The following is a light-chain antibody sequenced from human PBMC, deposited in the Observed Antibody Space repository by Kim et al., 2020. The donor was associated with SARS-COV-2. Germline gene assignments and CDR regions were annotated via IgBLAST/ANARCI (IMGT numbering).Light chain of an antibody. V-gene: IGKV3-11*01. CDR2: DAS. CDR1: QSVSSY. J-gene: IGKJ4*01. Sequence: LAPRENAPHSCRASQSVSSYLAWYQQKPGQAPRLLIYDASNGATGIPARFSGSGSGTDFTLTIGSLEPEDFAVYYCQQRGNWPLTFGGGTKVDIK. CDR3: QQRGNWPLT.